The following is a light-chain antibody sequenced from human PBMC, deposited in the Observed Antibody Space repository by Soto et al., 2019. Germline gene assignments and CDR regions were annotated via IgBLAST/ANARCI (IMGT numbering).Light chain of an antibody. CDR1: SSNTGNNF. CDR3: ATWDSSIIAGV. CDR2: DND. V-gene: IGLV1-51*01. Sequence: QSVLTQPPSVSAAPGQEVTISCSGSSSNTGNNFVSWYQHLPGTAPKLLIYDNDKRPSGIPDRFSGTKSGTSATLGITGLQTGDEAHYYCATWDSSIIAGVFGGGTKLTVL. J-gene: IGLJ2*01.